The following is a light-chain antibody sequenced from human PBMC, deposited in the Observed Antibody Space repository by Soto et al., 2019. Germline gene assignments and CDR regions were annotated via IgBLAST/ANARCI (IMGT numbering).Light chain of an antibody. CDR1: QSVSNN. CDR3: HQYNKWPRT. Sequence: EIVLTQSPGTLSLSPGERATLSCLASQSVSNNYLAWYQQKPGQAPRLLIYGASTRATGIPARFSGSGSGTEFTLTMSSLQSEDFAVYYCHQYNKWPRTFGQGTKVDIK. J-gene: IGKJ1*01. V-gene: IGKV3-15*01. CDR2: GAS.